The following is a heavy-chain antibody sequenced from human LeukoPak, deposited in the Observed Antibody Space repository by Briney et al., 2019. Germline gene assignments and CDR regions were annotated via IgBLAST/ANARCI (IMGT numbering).Heavy chain of an antibody. Sequence: GTSLRLSCEASGFTFRNHGMHWVRQPPGKGLEWVAVIWYDGSNQYYADSVKGRFTISRDNSKNTQSLQMNSLRAEDTAVYYCARELRYFDWLQNWFDPWGQGTLVTVSS. V-gene: IGHV3-33*01. D-gene: IGHD3-9*01. CDR1: GFTFRNHG. J-gene: IGHJ5*02. CDR2: IWYDGSNQ. CDR3: ARELRYFDWLQNWFDP.